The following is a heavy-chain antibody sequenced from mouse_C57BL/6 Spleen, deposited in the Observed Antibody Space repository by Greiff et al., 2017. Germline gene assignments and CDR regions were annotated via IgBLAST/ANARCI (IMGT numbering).Heavy chain of an antibody. J-gene: IGHJ4*01. CDR3: AVASLLYAMDY. Sequence: VQLQQSGPGLVKPSQSLFLTCSITGFPITSGYYWIWIRQSPGKPLEWMGYITHSGENFYNPSLQSPISITRETSKNQFFLQLNSVTTDDTAMYYCAVASLLYAMDYWGQGTSVTVSS. CDR1: GFPITSGYY. V-gene: IGHV12-3*01. CDR2: ITHSGEN.